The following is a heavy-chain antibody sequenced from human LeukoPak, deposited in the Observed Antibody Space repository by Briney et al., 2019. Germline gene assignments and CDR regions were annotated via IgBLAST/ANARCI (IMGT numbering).Heavy chain of an antibody. CDR3: AREIDRDGYNRFFDY. CDR1: GYTFTTYA. V-gene: IGHV1-3*01. J-gene: IGHJ4*02. CDR2: INAGNGNT. Sequence: GASVKVSCKASGYTFTTYAMHWVRQAPGQRLEWMGWINAGNGNTKYSQKLQGRVTFTRDTSAYTVYMDLTSLRSEDTAIYYCAREIDRDGYNRFFDYWGQGTLVTVSS. D-gene: IGHD5-24*01.